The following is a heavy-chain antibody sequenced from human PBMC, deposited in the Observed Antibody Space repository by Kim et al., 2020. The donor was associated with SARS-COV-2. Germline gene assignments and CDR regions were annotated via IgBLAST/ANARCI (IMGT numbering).Heavy chain of an antibody. CDR3: AKDLYYYGSGTPYYFDY. D-gene: IGHD3-10*01. Sequence: GKGRFTISRDNSKHTLYLQMNSLRAEDTAVYYCAKDLYYYGSGTPYYFDYWGQGTLVTVSS. J-gene: IGHJ4*02. V-gene: IGHV3-30*02.